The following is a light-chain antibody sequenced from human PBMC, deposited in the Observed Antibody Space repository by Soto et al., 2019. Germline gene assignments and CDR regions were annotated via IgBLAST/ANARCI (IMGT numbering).Light chain of an antibody. CDR1: QTISSW. CDR2: KAS. V-gene: IGKV1-5*03. CDR3: QHYNSYSAA. J-gene: IGKJ1*01. Sequence: DMQMTHSPSTLSGSVGDRVTITCRASQTISSWLAWYQQKPGKAPKLLIYKASTLKSGVPSRFSGSGSGTEFTLTISSLQPDDFAPYYCQHYNSYSAAFGQRTQVDI.